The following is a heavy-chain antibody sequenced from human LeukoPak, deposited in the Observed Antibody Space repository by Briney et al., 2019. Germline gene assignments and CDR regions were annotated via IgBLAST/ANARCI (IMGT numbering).Heavy chain of an antibody. V-gene: IGHV1-24*01. CDR3: ATYYDFWSGPKYSFDY. D-gene: IGHD3-3*01. J-gene: IGHJ4*02. CDR1: GYTLTELS. Sequence: ASVKVSCKVSGYTLTELSMHWVRQAPGKGLEWMGGFDPEDGETIYAQKFQGRVTMTEDTSTDTAYMELSGLRSEDTAVYYCATYYDFWSGPKYSFDYWGQGTLVTVSS. CDR2: FDPEDGET.